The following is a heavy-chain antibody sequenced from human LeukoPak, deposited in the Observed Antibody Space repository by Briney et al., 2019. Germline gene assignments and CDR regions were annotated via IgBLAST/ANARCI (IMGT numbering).Heavy chain of an antibody. CDR2: ISAYNGNT. D-gene: IGHD6-19*01. CDR3: ARINSKWLAFDY. Sequence: GASVKVSCKASGYTFTGYYMHWVRQAPGQGLEWMGWISAYNGNTNYAQKLQGRVTMTTDTSTSTAYMELRSLRSDDTAVYYCARINSKWLAFDYWGQGTLVTVSS. CDR1: GYTFTGYY. V-gene: IGHV1-18*04. J-gene: IGHJ4*02.